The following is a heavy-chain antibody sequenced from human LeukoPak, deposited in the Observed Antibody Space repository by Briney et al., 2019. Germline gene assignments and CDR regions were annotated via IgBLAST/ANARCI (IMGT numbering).Heavy chain of an antibody. CDR2: FFPVDAAT. D-gene: IGHD3-22*01. CDR3: ARHKDSSAYNDAFDI. J-gene: IGHJ3*02. Sequence: GEPLKFSCKASGYSFTGYSSAWLRQIHGRGRKGLGIFFPVDAATTYSPSFQGEVTISADKSISTAYLQWSSPEASDTAMYYCARHKDSSAYNDAFDIWGQGTMVTVSS. CDR1: GYSFTGYS. V-gene: IGHV5-51*01.